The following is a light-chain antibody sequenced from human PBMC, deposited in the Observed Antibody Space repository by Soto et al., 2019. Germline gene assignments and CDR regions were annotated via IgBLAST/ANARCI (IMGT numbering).Light chain of an antibody. CDR3: QQYGSSPPT. V-gene: IGKV3-20*01. Sequence: EIVVTQSPATLSASPGERVTLTCRASQFVSTRLAWYQQKPGQTPRLLIYGASSRATGIPDRFSGSGSGTDFTLTISRLEPEDFAVYYCQQYGSSPPTLGQGTKVDIK. J-gene: IGKJ1*01. CDR2: GAS. CDR1: QFVSTR.